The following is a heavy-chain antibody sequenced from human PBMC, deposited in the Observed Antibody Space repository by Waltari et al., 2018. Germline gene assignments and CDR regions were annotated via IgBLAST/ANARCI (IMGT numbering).Heavy chain of an antibody. CDR1: GGTFSSYA. CDR2: IIPSFGTA. V-gene: IGHV1-69*08. J-gene: IGHJ4*02. Sequence: QVQLVQSGAEVKKPGSSVKVSCKASGGTFSSYAISWLRQAPGQGLEWMGRIIPSFGTANYAKKFQGRVTIAADKSTSTAYMELISLGAEDTAVYYCASSNYYYDSSGLGAYWGQGTLVTVSS. CDR3: ASSNYYYDSSGLGAY. D-gene: IGHD3-22*01.